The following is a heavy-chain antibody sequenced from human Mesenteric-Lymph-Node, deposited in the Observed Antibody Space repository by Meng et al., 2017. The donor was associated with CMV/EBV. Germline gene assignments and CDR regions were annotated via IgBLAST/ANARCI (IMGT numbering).Heavy chain of an antibody. CDR3: ARSPTLDGLFDY. CDR1: GGTFSSYA. D-gene: IGHD5-24*01. CDR2: INPNSGGT. V-gene: IGHV1-2*02. J-gene: IGHJ4*02. Sequence: ASVKVSCKASGGTFSSYAISWVRQAPGQGLEWMGWINPNSGGTNYAQKFQGRVTMTRDTSISTAYMELSRLRSDDTAVYYCARSPTLDGLFDYWGQGTLVTVSS.